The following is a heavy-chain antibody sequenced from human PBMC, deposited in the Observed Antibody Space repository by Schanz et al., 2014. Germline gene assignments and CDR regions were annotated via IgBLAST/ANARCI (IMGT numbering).Heavy chain of an antibody. CDR1: GFTFSGYW. CDR2: IKLDGSEK. Sequence: EVQLVESGGGLVRPGGSLRLSCAASGFTFSGYWMSWVRQAPGEGLVWVANIKLDGSEKYYADSVKGRFTTSRDNSKNTMYLQMNSLRAEDTAVYYCVKDLQRELLRDDHYYGMDVWGQGTTVTVSS. J-gene: IGHJ6*02. CDR3: VKDLQRELLRDDHYYGMDV. D-gene: IGHD1-26*01. V-gene: IGHV3-7*01.